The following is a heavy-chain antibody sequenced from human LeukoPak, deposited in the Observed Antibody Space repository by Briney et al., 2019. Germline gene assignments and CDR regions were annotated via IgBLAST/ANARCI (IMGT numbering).Heavy chain of an antibody. V-gene: IGHV1-18*01. CDR2: ISAYNGNT. D-gene: IGHD4-17*01. Sequence: ASVKVSCKASGYTFTSYGISWVRQAPGQGLEWMGWISAYNGNTNYAQKLQGRVTMTTDTSTSTAYMELRSLGSDDTAVYYCAREPDYGDYVRWFDPWGQGTLVTVSS. J-gene: IGHJ5*02. CDR3: AREPDYGDYVRWFDP. CDR1: GYTFTSYG.